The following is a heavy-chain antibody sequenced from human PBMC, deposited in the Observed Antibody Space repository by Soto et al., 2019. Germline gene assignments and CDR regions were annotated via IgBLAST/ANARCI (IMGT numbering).Heavy chain of an antibody. D-gene: IGHD2-2*01. J-gene: IGHJ4*02. CDR3: ARIGYCSSPTCSAYFDY. Sequence: EVQLVESGGGLVQPGGSLXXSCVXXGLXXXYXYMDWVRQAPGKGLEWVGRTKNKANGYITLYAVSVEGRFSMSRDDSNNSLYLQINSLKTEDTDVYYCARIGYCSSPTCSAYFDYWAQGTLVTVSA. CDR1: GLXXXYXY. CDR2: TKNKANGYIT. V-gene: IGHV3-72*01.